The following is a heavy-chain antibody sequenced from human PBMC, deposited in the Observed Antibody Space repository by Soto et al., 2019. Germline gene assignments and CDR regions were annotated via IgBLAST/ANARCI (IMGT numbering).Heavy chain of an antibody. J-gene: IGHJ3*02. Sequence: PSETLSLTCTVSGGSISSYYWSWIRQPPGKGLEWIGYIYYSGSTNYNPSLKSRVTISVDTSKNQFSLKLSSVTAADTAVYYCARLRPSSGWYWEAFDIRAQRTTVTGSS. V-gene: IGHV4-59*01. CDR1: GGSISSYY. D-gene: IGHD6-13*01. CDR3: ARLRPSSGWYWEAFDI. CDR2: IYYSGST.